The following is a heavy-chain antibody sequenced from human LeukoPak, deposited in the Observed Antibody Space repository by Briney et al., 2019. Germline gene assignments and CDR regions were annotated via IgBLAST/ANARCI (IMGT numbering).Heavy chain of an antibody. J-gene: IGHJ3*02. CDR1: GFTFSSYA. Sequence: PGGSLRLSCAASGFTFSSYAMSWVRQAPGKGLEWVSAISGSGGSTYYADSVKGRFTISRDNSKNTLDLQMNSLRADDTAVYYCAKQSAGAFDIWGQGTMVTVSS. CDR2: ISGSGGST. CDR3: AKQSAGAFDI. V-gene: IGHV3-23*01.